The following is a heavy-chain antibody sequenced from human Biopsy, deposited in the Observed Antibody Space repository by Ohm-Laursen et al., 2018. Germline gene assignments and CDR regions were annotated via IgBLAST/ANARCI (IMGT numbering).Heavy chain of an antibody. D-gene: IGHD3-22*01. CDR2: ISYSGTT. V-gene: IGHV4-31*01. J-gene: IGHJ2*01. CDR3: ARGVPHYDGSGFPLAGYWYFDL. CDR1: GGSIGGGEYY. Sequence: TLSLTCTVSGGSIGGGEYYWNWIRQHPGKGLGWIGLISYSGTTFYNPSLESLLTISIDTSKNHFSLNLRSVTAADTAVYYCARGVPHYDGSGFPLAGYWYFDLWGRGTLVIVSS.